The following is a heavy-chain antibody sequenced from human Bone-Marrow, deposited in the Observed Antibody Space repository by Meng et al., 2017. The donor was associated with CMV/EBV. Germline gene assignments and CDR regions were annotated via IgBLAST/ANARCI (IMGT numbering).Heavy chain of an antibody. D-gene: IGHD1-14*01. CDR3: AKDLAGTLRFDP. CDR2: IPYDGSNR. Sequence: SCAASGFTFSSYGMHWVRQAPGKGLEWVAVIPYDGSNRYYADSVKGRFTISRDNSNSTLNLQMNSLRVEDTAVYYCAKDLAGTLRFDPWGQGTLVTVSS. CDR1: GFTFSSYG. V-gene: IGHV3-30*18. J-gene: IGHJ5*02.